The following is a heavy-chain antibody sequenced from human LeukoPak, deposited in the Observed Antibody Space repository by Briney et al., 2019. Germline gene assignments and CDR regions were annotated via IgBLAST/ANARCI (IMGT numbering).Heavy chain of an antibody. Sequence: GRSLRLSCAASGFTFSSYAMHWVRQAPGKGLEWVAVISYDGSNKYYADSVKGRFTISRDNSKNTLYLQMNSLRAEDTAVCYCARGRQGYYDSSGYYPWYFDYWGQGTLVTVSS. CDR3: ARGRQGYYDSSGYYPWYFDY. CDR2: ISYDGSNK. J-gene: IGHJ4*02. CDR1: GFTFSSYA. V-gene: IGHV3-30-3*01. D-gene: IGHD3-22*01.